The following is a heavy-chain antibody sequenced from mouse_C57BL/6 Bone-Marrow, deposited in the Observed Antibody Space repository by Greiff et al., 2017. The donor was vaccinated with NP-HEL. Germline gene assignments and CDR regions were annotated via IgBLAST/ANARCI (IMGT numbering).Heavy chain of an antibody. J-gene: IGHJ3*01. Sequence: EVQLQQSGPELVKPGASVKISCKASGYTFTDYYMNCVKQSHGKSLEWIGDINPNNGGTSYNQKFEGKATLTVDKSASTACMELRSLTSEVSSVSYCASRALFAYWGRGTLVTVSA. D-gene: IGHD3-3*01. CDR3: ASRALFAY. V-gene: IGHV1-26*01. CDR1: GYTFTDYY. CDR2: INPNNGGT.